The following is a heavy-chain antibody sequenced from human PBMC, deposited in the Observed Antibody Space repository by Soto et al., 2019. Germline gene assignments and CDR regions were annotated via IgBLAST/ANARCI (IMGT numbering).Heavy chain of an antibody. D-gene: IGHD6-19*01. CDR2: INHSGST. V-gene: IGHV4-34*01. CDR1: GGPLSWYY. Sequence: PSETLSLTCAGYGGPLSWYYWSWIRPPPGKGLEWIGEINHSGSTNYNPSLKSRVTISVDTSKNQFSLKLSSVTAADTAVYYCARVAVAQQVNFDYWGQGTLVXVSS. CDR3: ARVAVAQQVNFDY. J-gene: IGHJ4*02.